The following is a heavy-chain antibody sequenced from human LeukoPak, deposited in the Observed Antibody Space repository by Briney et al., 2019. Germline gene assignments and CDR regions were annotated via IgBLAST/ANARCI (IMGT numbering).Heavy chain of an antibody. J-gene: IGHJ4*02. CDR3: ARDSYPSIAARDY. CDR1: GYTLSELS. V-gene: IGHV1-18*01. CDR2: ISAYNGNT. D-gene: IGHD6-6*01. Sequence: ASVKLSCKVSGYTLSELSMHWVRQARGQGLEWMGWISAYNGNTNYAQKLQGRVTMTTDTSTSTAYMELRSLRSDDTAVYYCARDSYPSIAARDYWGQGTLVTVSS.